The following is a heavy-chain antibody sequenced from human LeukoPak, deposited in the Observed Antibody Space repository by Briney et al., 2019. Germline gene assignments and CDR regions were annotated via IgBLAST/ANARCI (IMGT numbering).Heavy chain of an antibody. V-gene: IGHV1-69*04. CDR2: IIPILGIA. CDR1: GGTFSSYA. D-gene: IGHD1-26*01. CDR3: ARRYQGASDYYYGMDV. J-gene: IGHJ6*02. Sequence: SVKVSCKASGGTFSSYAISWVRQAPGQGLEWMGRIIPILGIANYAQKFQGRVTITADKSTSTAYMELSSLRSEDTAVYYCARRYQGASDYYYGMDVWGQGTMVTVSS.